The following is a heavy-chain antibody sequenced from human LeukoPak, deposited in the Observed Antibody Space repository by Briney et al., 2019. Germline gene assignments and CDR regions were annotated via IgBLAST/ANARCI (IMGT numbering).Heavy chain of an antibody. CDR3: ASQNVIAVAGTNPFDY. V-gene: IGHV3-30*04. Sequence: GGSLRLSCAASGFTFSSYAMHWVRQAPGKGLEWVAVISYDGSNKYYADSVKGRFTISRDNSKNTLYLQMNSLRAEDTAVYYCASQNVIAVAGTNPFDYWGQGTLVTVSS. J-gene: IGHJ4*02. D-gene: IGHD6-19*01. CDR2: ISYDGSNK. CDR1: GFTFSSYA.